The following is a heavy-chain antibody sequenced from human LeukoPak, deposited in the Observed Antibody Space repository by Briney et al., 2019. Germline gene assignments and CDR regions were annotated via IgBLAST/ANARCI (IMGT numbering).Heavy chain of an antibody. D-gene: IGHD4-23*01. CDR3: ARDGVETDAFDI. CDR1: GGSISSYD. Sequence: SETLSLTCTVSGGSISSYDWSWIRQPAGKGLEWIGRIYTRGSTNYNPSLKSRVSMSVDTSKKQFSLKLSSVTAADTAVYYCARDGVETDAFDIWGQGTMVTVSS. J-gene: IGHJ3*02. V-gene: IGHV4-4*07. CDR2: IYTRGST.